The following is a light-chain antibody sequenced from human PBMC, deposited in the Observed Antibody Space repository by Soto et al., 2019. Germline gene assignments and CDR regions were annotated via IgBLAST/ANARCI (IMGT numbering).Light chain of an antibody. J-gene: IGKJ2*01. Sequence: EIVMTQSPATLSVSPGERATLSCRASQSINSYLAWYQQKPGQAPRVLIYDASTGATGVPARFRGSGSGTDFTLTISSLQAEDFAVYYCQQCNDWPYTFGQGTKV. CDR3: QQCNDWPYT. V-gene: IGKV3-15*01. CDR2: DAS. CDR1: QSINSY.